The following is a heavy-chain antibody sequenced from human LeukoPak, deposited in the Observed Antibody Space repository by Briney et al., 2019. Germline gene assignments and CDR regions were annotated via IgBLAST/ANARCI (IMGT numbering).Heavy chain of an antibody. CDR2: ISGDGSTI. V-gene: IGHV3-48*02. CDR1: GFTFSSYS. J-gene: IGHJ4*02. Sequence: GGSLRLSCAASGFTFSSYSMNWVRQAPGKGLEWVSYISGDGSTIYYADSVKGRFTISRDNAKNSLYLQMNSLRDEDTDEYFCSRVLLAGTYYFDYWGQGTLVTVSS. D-gene: IGHD6-19*01. CDR3: SRVLLAGTYYFDY.